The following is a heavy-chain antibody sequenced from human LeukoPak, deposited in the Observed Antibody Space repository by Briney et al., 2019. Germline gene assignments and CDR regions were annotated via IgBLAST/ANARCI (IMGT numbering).Heavy chain of an antibody. Sequence: PGGSLRLSCAASGFTFSSYSMNWVRQAPGKGLEWVTSISSSSSYIYYADSVKGRFTISRDNAKNSLYLQMNSLRAEDTAVYYCARDRARYDSSGYYYGNIGYWGQGTLVTVSS. V-gene: IGHV3-21*01. J-gene: IGHJ4*02. CDR1: GFTFSSYS. CDR3: ARDRARYDSSGYYYGNIGY. CDR2: ISSSSSYI. D-gene: IGHD3-22*01.